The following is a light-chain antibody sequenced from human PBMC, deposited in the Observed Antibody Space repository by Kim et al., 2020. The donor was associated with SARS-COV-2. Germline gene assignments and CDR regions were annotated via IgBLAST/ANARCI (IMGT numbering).Light chain of an antibody. CDR1: QSLVDRTNNKSS. CDR3: QQYYSLTT. J-gene: IGKJ4*01. V-gene: IGKV4-1*01. Sequence: IMMTQSPDSLTLSLGARATINCKSSQSLVDRTNNKSSLAWYQQKPGQPPKLLIYWASTRESGVPDRFSGSGSATDFTLTINSLEAEDVAVYYCQQYYSLTTFGGGTKVDIK. CDR2: WAS.